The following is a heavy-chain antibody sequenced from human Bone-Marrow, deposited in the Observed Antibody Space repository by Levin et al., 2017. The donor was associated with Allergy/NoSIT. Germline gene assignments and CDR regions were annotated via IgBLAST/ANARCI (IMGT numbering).Heavy chain of an antibody. Sequence: NSSETLSLTCSVSGGSISSLGYYWGWIRQPPGRGLEWIGNIYHTGSTAYNPSFESRVTISLDTSSKQFSLILNSVTAADTAVYYCAKEGGVAENHFDPWGQGTLVIVSS. V-gene: IGHV4-39*07. CDR3: AKEGGVAENHFDP. CDR1: GGSISSLGYY. CDR2: IYHTGST. D-gene: IGHD1-14*01. J-gene: IGHJ5*02.